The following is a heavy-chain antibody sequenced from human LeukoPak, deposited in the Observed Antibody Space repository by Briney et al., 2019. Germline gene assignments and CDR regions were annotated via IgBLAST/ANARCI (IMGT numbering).Heavy chain of an antibody. D-gene: IGHD6-13*01. CDR2: IYSGGST. CDR1: GFTVSSNY. V-gene: IGHV3-53*01. J-gene: IGHJ4*02. Sequence: AGGSLRLSCAASGFTVSSNYMSWVRQAPGKGLEWVSVIYSGGSTYYADSVKGRFTISRDNSKNTLYLQMNSLRAEDTAVYYCARVGKQQLVTYFDYWGPGTLVTVSS. CDR3: ARVGKQQLVTYFDY.